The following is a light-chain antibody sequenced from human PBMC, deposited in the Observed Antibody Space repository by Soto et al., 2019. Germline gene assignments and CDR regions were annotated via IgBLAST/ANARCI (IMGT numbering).Light chain of an antibody. CDR1: QSVSSSY. CDR2: GAS. CDR3: QQYGSSQWT. V-gene: IGKV3-20*01. J-gene: IGKJ1*01. Sequence: EIVLTQXPGTLSLSPGERATLSCRVSQSVSSSYLAWYQQKPGQAPRLLIYGASSRATGIPDRFSGSGSGTDFTLTISRLEPEDFAVYYCQQYGSSQWTFGQGTKVEIK.